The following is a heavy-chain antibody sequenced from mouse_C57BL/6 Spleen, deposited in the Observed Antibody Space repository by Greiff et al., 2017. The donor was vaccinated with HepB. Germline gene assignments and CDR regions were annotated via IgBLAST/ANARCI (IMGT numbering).Heavy chain of an antibody. V-gene: IGHV3-8*01. CDR1: GYSITSDY. CDR3: ARNYGSSYVPFDV. J-gene: IGHJ1*03. CDR2: ISYSGST. D-gene: IGHD1-1*01. Sequence: EVQGVESGPGLAKPSQTLSLTCSVTGYSITSDYWNWIRKFPGNKLEYMGYISYSGSTYYNPSLKSRISITRDTSKNQYYLQLNSVTTEDTATYYCARNYGSSYVPFDVWGTGTTVTVSS.